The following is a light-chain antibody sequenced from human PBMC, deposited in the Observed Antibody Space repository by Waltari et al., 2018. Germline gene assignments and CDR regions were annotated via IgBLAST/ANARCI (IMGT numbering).Light chain of an antibody. J-gene: IGKJ2*03. CDR1: QDIGNN. CDR2: RAS. Sequence: DIQMTQSPSSLSASVGDTVTITCQASQDIGNNLNWYQQKPGKAPNLLIYRASSLQTGIPSRFSGSGSGTDFSLIISSLQPEDSATYYCQQGYSYPYSFGQGTKVEIK. CDR3: QQGYSYPYS. V-gene: IGKV1-16*01.